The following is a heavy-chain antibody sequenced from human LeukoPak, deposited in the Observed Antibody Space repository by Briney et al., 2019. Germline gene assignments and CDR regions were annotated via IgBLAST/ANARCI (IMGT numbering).Heavy chain of an antibody. Sequence: SETLSLTCTVSGGSISSGSYYWSWLRQPAGKGLEWIGRIYTSGSTNYNPSLKSRVTISVDTSKNQFSLKLSSVTAADTAVYYCARDRSRYCSSTSCRGWFDPWGQGTLVTVSS. CDR1: GGSISSGSYY. CDR2: IYTSGST. V-gene: IGHV4-61*02. D-gene: IGHD2-2*01. CDR3: ARDRSRYCSSTSCRGWFDP. J-gene: IGHJ5*02.